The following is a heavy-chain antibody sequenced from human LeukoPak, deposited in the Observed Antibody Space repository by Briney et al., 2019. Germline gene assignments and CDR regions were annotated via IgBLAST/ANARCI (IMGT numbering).Heavy chain of an antibody. CDR3: ARRKDYYDSSGYYYFDY. CDR2: IYHSGST. V-gene: IGHV4-39*07. Sequence: SETLSLTCTVSGGSISSSSYYWGWIRQPPGKGLEWIGSIYHSGSTYYNPSLKSRVTISVDTSKNQFSLKLSSVTAADTAVYYCARRKDYYDSSGYYYFDYWGQGTLVTVSS. CDR1: GGSISSSSYY. J-gene: IGHJ4*02. D-gene: IGHD3-22*01.